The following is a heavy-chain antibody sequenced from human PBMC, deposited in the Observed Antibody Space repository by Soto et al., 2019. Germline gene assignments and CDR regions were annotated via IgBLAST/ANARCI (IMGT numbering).Heavy chain of an antibody. V-gene: IGHV3-23*01. CDR3: ARRGSSYYNYMDV. Sequence: HPGGSLRLSCAASGITFSNYAMTWVRQAPGKGLEWVSVISGSGGTTNYADSVKGRFTISRDNSKNTLSLQMNSLRAEDTAVYFCARRGSSYYNYMDVWGKGTTVTVSS. CDR2: ISGSGGTT. CDR1: GITFSNYA. D-gene: IGHD2-15*01. J-gene: IGHJ6*03.